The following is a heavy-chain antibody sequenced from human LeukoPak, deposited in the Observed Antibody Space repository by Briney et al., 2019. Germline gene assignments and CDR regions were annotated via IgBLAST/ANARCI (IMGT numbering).Heavy chain of an antibody. Sequence: SETLSLTCAVSGYSISSGYYWGWIRQPPGKGLEWIGSIYHSGSTYYDPSLKSRVTISVDTSKNQFSLKLSSVTAADTAVYYCARQAGYFDWLDYWGQGTLVTVSS. V-gene: IGHV4-38-2*01. D-gene: IGHD3-9*01. CDR3: ARQAGYFDWLDY. J-gene: IGHJ4*02. CDR2: IYHSGST. CDR1: GYSISSGYY.